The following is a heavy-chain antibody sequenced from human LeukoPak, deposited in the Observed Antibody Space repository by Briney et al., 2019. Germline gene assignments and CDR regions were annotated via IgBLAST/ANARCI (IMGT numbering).Heavy chain of an antibody. CDR3: ARRNYDHIWGNYGSLYYFDY. D-gene: IGHD3-16*01. Sequence: GASVKVSCKASGYTFTNYAMHWVRQAPGQRLEWMGWINAGNGNTKYSQKFQGRVTITRDTSASTAYMELSSLRSGDTAVYYCARRNYDHIWGNYGSLYYFDYWGQGTLVTVSS. J-gene: IGHJ4*02. V-gene: IGHV1-3*01. CDR1: GYTFTNYA. CDR2: INAGNGNT.